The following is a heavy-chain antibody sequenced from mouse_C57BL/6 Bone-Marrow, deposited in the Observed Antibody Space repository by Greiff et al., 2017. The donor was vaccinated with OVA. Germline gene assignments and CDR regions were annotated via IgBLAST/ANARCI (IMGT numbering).Heavy chain of an antibody. CDR2: IYPRSGNT. CDR3: ARPHPYYGSSYGY. CDR1: GYTFTSYG. J-gene: IGHJ2*01. Sequence: QVQLQQSGAELARPGASVKLSCKASGYTFTSYGISWVKQRTGQGLEWIGEIYPRSGNTYYNEKFKGKATLTADKSSSTAYMELRSLTSEDSVVYFCARPHPYYGSSYGYWGQGTTLTVSS. V-gene: IGHV1-81*01. D-gene: IGHD1-1*01.